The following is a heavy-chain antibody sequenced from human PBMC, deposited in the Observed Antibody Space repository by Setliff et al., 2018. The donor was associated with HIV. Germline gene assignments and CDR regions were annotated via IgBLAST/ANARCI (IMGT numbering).Heavy chain of an antibody. J-gene: IGHJ4*02. Sequence: PSETLSLTCTVSGVSISNYYWSWIRQPPGKGLEWIGYMYYSGNTNYNPSLKSRVTISVDTSKSQFSLKLNSVTAADTAVYYCARDQSDWFYWGRGTLVTVSS. CDR1: GVSISNYY. CDR2: MYYSGNT. CDR3: ARDQSDWFY. D-gene: IGHD3-3*01. V-gene: IGHV4-59*01.